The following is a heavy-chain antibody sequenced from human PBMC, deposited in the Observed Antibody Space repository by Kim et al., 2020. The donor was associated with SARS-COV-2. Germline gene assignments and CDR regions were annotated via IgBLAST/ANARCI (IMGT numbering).Heavy chain of an antibody. J-gene: IGHJ4*02. D-gene: IGHD6-13*01. CDR3: ASEQQLVLHY. Sequence: EPIYAQKFQGRVTMTEDTSTDTAYMELSSLRSEDTAVYYCASEQQLVLHYWGQGTLVTVSS. V-gene: IGHV1-24*01. CDR2: EP.